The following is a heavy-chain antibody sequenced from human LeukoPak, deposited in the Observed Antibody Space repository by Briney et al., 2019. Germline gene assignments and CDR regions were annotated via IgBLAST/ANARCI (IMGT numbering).Heavy chain of an antibody. CDR2: IYYSGST. V-gene: IGHV4-61*01. D-gene: IGHD2-15*01. CDR3: ARGPGGGSRNWFDP. J-gene: IGHJ5*02. CDR1: VGSLSSGRYY. Sequence: SGTLSLTCTVSVGSLSSGRYYWIWIRHPPGKGLVWIGYIYYSGSTNYNPSLKSRVTISVDTSKNQFSLKLSSVTAADTAVYYCARGPGGGSRNWFDPWGQGTMVTVSS.